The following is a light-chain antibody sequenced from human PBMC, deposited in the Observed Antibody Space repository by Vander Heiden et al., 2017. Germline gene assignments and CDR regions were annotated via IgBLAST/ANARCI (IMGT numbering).Light chain of an antibody. J-gene: IGLJ1*01. CDR2: EVS. CDR1: SRDVGGYIY. Sequence: QSALTQPASVSGSPGQSLTISCTGASRDVGGYIYVSWYQQPPGKAPKLMIYEVSNRPSGVSNRFAGSKSGNTASLTISGLQAEDEADYYCGSYTSSSTQVFGTGTKVTVL. CDR3: GSYTSSSTQV. V-gene: IGLV2-14*01.